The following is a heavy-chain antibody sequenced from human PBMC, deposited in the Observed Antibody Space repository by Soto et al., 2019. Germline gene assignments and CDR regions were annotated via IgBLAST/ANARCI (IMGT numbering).Heavy chain of an antibody. D-gene: IGHD2-2*01. CDR3: ARDDSTSYISTLGMDV. Sequence: QVQLVESGGGVVQPGRSLRLSCAASGFTFSSYGMHWVRQAPGKGLEWVAVIWYDGSNKYYADSVKGRFTISRDNSKNTLYLKMNSLRAEDTAVYYCARDDSTSYISTLGMDVWGQGTTVTVSS. CDR1: GFTFSSYG. J-gene: IGHJ6*02. CDR2: IWYDGSNK. V-gene: IGHV3-33*01.